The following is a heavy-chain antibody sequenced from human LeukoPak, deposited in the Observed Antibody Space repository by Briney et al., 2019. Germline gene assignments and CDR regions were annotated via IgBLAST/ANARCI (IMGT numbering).Heavy chain of an antibody. V-gene: IGHV3-21*01. J-gene: IGHJ5*02. CDR2: ISSSSSYI. D-gene: IGHD3-10*01. CDR3: CGARQYYYGSGNPREPPWFDP. Sequence: KTGGSLRLSCAASGFTFSSYSMNWVRQAPGKGLEWVSSISSSSSYIYYADSVKGRFTISRDNAKNSLYLQMNSLRAEDTAVYYCCGARQYYYGSGNPREPPWFDPWGQGTLVTVSS. CDR1: GFTFSSYS.